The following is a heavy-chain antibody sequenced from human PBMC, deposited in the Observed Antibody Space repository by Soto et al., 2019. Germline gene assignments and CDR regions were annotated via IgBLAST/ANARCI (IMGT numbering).Heavy chain of an antibody. CDR1: GFSLSTSGVG. Sequence: QITLKESGPTLVKPTQTLTLTCTFSGFSLSTSGVGVGWIRQPPGKALEWLALIYWDDDKRYSPSLKSRLTLTKDTSKNQVVLTLTNMDPVDTATYYCAHDYVAYYGMDVWGQGTTVTVSS. V-gene: IGHV2-5*02. J-gene: IGHJ6*02. CDR3: AHDYVAYYGMDV. CDR2: IYWDDDK. D-gene: IGHD4-17*01.